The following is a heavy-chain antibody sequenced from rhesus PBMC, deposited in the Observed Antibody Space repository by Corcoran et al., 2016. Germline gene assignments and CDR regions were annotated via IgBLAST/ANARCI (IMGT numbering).Heavy chain of an antibody. CDR1: GGSISDSYR. CDR3: ARLSTVTTHFDY. D-gene: IGHD4-23*01. V-gene: IGHV4S10*01. J-gene: IGHJ4*01. Sequence: QVQLQESGPGVVKPSETLSLTCAVSGGSISDSYRWSWIRQPPGKGLEWIGNIDGNSAGTNYNPSLKRRVTISKDTSKKQFSLKLSSVTAADTAVYYCARLSTVTTHFDYWGQGVLVTVSS. CDR2: IDGNSAGT.